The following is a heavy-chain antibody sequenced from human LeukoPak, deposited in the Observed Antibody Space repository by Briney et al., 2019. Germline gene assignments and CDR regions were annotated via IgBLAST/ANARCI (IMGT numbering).Heavy chain of an antibody. V-gene: IGHV1-18*01. J-gene: IGHJ5*02. CDR3: ARIGVVVPAAWFDP. CDR2: ISSYNNNT. D-gene: IGHD2-2*01. Sequence: ASVKVSCKAPGYTFNTFGISWVRQAPGQGLEWMGWISSYNNNTNYAQKFQGRVSMTTDTSTSTAYMELRSLRFDDTAVYYCARIGVVVPAAWFDPWGQGTLVTVSS. CDR1: GYTFNTFG.